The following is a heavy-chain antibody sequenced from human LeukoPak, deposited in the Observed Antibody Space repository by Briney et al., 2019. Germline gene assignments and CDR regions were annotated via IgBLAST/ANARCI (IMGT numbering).Heavy chain of an antibody. V-gene: IGHV4-34*01. J-gene: IGHJ6*02. CDR3: ARTPYYYYYGMDV. CDR2: INHSGST. Sequence: KSSETLSLTCAVSGGSISSGGYSWSWIRQPPGKGLEWIGEINHSGSTNYNPSLKSRVTISVDTSKNQFSLKLSSVTAADTAVYYCARTPYYYYYGMDVWGQGTTVTVSS. CDR1: GGSISSGGYS.